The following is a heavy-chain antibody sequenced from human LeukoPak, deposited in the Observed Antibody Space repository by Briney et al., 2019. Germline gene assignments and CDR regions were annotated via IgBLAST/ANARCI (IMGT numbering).Heavy chain of an antibody. CDR3: ASHISGSWSPYNWFDP. D-gene: IGHD6-13*01. V-gene: IGHV1-69*05. CDR2: IIPILGTA. Sequence: GASVKVSCKASGGTFSSYAISWVRQAPGQGLEWMGGIIPILGTANYAQKFQGRVTITTDESTSTAYMELSSLRSEDTAVYYCASHISGSWSPYNWFDPWGQGTLVTVSS. J-gene: IGHJ5*02. CDR1: GGTFSSYA.